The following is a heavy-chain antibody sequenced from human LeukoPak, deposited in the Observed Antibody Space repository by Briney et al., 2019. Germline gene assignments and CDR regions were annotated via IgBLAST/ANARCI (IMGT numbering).Heavy chain of an antibody. V-gene: IGHV4-38-2*02. J-gene: IGHJ4*02. Sequence: PSDTLSLPCSVCGYSLSSGYYLGWTGRRPGTGVEWMDNIQQSGRTHYNPSVKSRVAISVDRAQNHFSLKLSSVTGADTAVYYCARRYRSGGSCCLDHCGEATLVTVSS. CDR1: GYSLSSGYY. D-gene: IGHD2-15*01. CDR2: IQQSGRT. CDR3: ARRYRSGGSCCLDH.